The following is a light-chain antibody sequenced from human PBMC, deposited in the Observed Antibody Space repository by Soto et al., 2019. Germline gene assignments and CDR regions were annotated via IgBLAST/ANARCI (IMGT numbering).Light chain of an antibody. CDR3: QQYGAWPLT. Sequence: EIVLTQSPATLSVSPGERATLSCRASQSVGNNFAWYQQKPGQAPRLLIFATSTMATGVPARFSGSRSGTDFTLTSSSLQSEDFAVSYCQQYGAWPLTFGGGAKVEIE. CDR2: ATS. CDR1: QSVGNN. V-gene: IGKV3-15*01. J-gene: IGKJ4*02.